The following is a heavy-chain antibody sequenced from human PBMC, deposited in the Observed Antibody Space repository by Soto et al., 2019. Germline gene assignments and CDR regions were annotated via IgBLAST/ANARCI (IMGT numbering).Heavy chain of an antibody. J-gene: IGHJ6*03. V-gene: IGHV4-34*01. D-gene: IGHD3-10*01. CDR3: ARTGGSGSYYYYYYMDV. Sequence: PSETLSLTCAVYGGSFSGYYWSWIRQPPGKGLEWIGEINHSGSTNYNPSLKSRVTISVDTSKNQFSLKLSSVTAADTAVYYCARTGGSGSYYYYYYMDVWGKGTTVTVSS. CDR1: GGSFSGYY. CDR2: INHSGST.